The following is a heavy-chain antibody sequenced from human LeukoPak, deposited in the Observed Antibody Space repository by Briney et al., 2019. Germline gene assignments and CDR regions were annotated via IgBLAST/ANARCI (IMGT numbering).Heavy chain of an antibody. V-gene: IGHV4-34*01. J-gene: IGHJ4*02. D-gene: IGHD3-16*01. Sequence: SETLSLTCAVYGGSFSGYYWSWIRQPPGKGLEWIGEINHSGSTNYNPSLKSRVTISVDTSKNQFSLKLSSVTAADTAVYYCARGPFGGGWGQGTLVIVSS. CDR1: GGSFSGYY. CDR2: INHSGST. CDR3: ARGPFGGG.